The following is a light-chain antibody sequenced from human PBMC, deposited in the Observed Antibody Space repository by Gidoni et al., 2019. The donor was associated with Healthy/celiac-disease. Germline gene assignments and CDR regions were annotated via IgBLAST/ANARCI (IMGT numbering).Light chain of an antibody. CDR3: HRSYSSLPYT. Sequence: DMQMTQSPSSLSASVGDSVTITSRASQSISSYLNWYTQKPGPAPKLLLYAASRLQSGVPSTFSGSGSGTHFALTLSSLHPQDFASYYCHRSYSSLPYTFGQGTKLEIK. CDR1: QSISSY. V-gene: IGKV1-39*01. CDR2: AAS. J-gene: IGKJ2*01.